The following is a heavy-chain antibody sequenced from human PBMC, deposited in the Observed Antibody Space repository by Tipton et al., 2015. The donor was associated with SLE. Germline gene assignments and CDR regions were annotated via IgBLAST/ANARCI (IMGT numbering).Heavy chain of an antibody. CDR3: ARGMVRYFDWPHFDS. D-gene: IGHD3-9*01. Sequence: PGLVKPSETLSLTCTVSGDSFLGYYWNWIRQSPGKGLEWIGYTYDSGDTYYNPSLESRVTISVGTSKKQFSLKLNSVTAADTAVYFCARGMVRYFDWPHFDSWGQGILVTVSS. CDR2: TYDSGDT. V-gene: IGHV4-59*01. J-gene: IGHJ4*02. CDR1: GDSFLGYY.